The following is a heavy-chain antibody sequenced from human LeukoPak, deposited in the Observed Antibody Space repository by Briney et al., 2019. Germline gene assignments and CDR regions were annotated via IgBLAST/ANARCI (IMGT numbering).Heavy chain of an antibody. V-gene: IGHV3-48*04. D-gene: IGHD1-26*01. CDR1: GFTFSSYS. J-gene: IGHJ4*02. CDR3: ARDRGDSGSFLTFDY. Sequence: PGTSLRLSCTASGFTFSSYSMNWVRQAPGKGLDWVSYISSGSSTIYYADSVKGRFTISRDNAKDSLYLQMNSLRAEDTAVYYCARDRGDSGSFLTFDYWGQGTLVTVSS. CDR2: ISSGSSTI.